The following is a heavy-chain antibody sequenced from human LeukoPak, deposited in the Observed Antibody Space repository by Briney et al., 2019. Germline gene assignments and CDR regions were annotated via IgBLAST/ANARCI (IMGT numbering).Heavy chain of an antibody. CDR2: MNPNSGNT. CDR3: AKDCRLGEDYYYYYMDV. J-gene: IGHJ6*03. V-gene: IGHV1-8*03. CDR1: GYTFTSYD. Sequence: EASVKVSCKASGYTFTSYDINWVRQATGQGLEWMGWMNPNSGNTGYAQKFQGRVTITRNTSISTAYMELSSLRSEDTAVYYCAKDCRLGEDYYYYYMDVWGKGTTVTVSS. D-gene: IGHD3-16*01.